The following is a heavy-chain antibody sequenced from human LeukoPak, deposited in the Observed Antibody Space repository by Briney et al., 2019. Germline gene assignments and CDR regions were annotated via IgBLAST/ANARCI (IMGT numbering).Heavy chain of an antibody. CDR3: ARWCTSCYTIQT. V-gene: IGHV4-30-4*08. CDR2: IYYSGST. J-gene: IGHJ5*02. Sequence: SETLSPTCTVSGGSISSGDYYWSWIRQPPGKGLEWIGYIYYSGSTYYNPSLKSRVTISVDTSKNQFSLKLSSETAADTAVYYCARWCTSCYTIQTWGQGTLVTVSS. D-gene: IGHD2-2*02. CDR1: GGSISSGDYY.